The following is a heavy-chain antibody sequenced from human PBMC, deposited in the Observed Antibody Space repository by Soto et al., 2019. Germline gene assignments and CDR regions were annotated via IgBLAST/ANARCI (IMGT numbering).Heavy chain of an antibody. CDR2: IRQDGSEK. J-gene: IGHJ4*02. D-gene: IGHD1-26*01. V-gene: IGHV3-7*01. Sequence: GGSLRLSCAASGFTFSSYWMSWVRQAPGKGLEWVANIRQDGSEKYYVDSVKGRFTISRDNAKNSLYLQMNSLRAEDTAVYYCARPPTYLDSNYFDYWGQGTLVTVSS. CDR3: ARPPTYLDSNYFDY. CDR1: GFTFSSYW.